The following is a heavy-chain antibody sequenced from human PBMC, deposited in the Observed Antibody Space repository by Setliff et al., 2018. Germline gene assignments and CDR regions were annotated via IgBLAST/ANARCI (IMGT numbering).Heavy chain of an antibody. Sequence: QPGGSLRLSCAASGFTFSSYAMKWVRQTPGRGLEWVSFISDSSHEMYYADSVKGRFTISRDNAKNSLYLEMNSLRAEDTAIYYCVRNGDLLGGFGMDVWGQGTTVTVSS. CDR2: ISDSSHEM. V-gene: IGHV3-48*04. J-gene: IGHJ6*02. CDR1: GFTFSSYA. CDR3: VRNGDLLGGFGMDV. D-gene: IGHD3-10*01.